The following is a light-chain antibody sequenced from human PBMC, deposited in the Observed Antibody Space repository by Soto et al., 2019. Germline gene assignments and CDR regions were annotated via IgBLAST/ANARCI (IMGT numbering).Light chain of an antibody. CDR3: VLYMGSGISV. Sequence: QTVVTQEPSFSGSPGRTVTLTCGLSSGSVSTSYYPSWYQQTPGQAPRTLIYNTNTRSSGVPDRFSGSILGNKAALTITGAQADDESDYYCVLYMGSGISVFGGGTKLTVL. CDR2: NTN. CDR1: SGSVSTSYY. V-gene: IGLV8-61*01. J-gene: IGLJ3*02.